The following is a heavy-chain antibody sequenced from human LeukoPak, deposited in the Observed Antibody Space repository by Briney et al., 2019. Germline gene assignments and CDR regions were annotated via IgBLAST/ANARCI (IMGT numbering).Heavy chain of an antibody. CDR1: GDSITSXHW. V-gene: IGHV4-4*02. D-gene: IGHD3-9*01. CDR2: IYYSGST. CDR3: ARRVDILTGYYSVDNAFDI. Sequence: SLXXAVXGDSITSXHWXSWVRQSPXXXLXWIGYIYYSGSTNYNPSLKSRVTISVDTSKNQFSLKLSSVTAADTAVYYCARRVDILTGYYSVDNAFDIWGQGTMVTVSS. J-gene: IGHJ3*02.